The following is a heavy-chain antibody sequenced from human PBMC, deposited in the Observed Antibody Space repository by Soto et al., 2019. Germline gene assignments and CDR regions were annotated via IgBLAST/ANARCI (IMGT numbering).Heavy chain of an antibody. J-gene: IGHJ4*02. V-gene: IGHV1-24*01. CDR3: ATDRTSKIPAVRVVVS. Sequence: ASVKVSCKVSGYTLTELSMHWVRQAPGKGLEWMGGFDPEDGETIYAQKFQGRVTMTEDTSTDTAYMELSSLRSEDTAVYYCATDRTSKIPAVRVVVSWGQGTLVTVSS. CDR2: FDPEDGET. CDR1: GYTLTELS. D-gene: IGHD3-22*01.